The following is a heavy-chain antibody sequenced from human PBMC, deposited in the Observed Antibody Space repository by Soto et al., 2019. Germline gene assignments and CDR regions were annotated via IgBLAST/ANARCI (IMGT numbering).Heavy chain of an antibody. CDR3: ARMYSSGWPLGGDAFDI. CDR2: VIPIFGTA. J-gene: IGHJ3*02. CDR1: GGTFSSYA. Sequence: AASVKVSCKASGGTFSSYAISWVRQAPGQGLEWMGGVIPIFGTANYAKKFQGRVTITSDESTSTAYMELSSLRSEDTAVYYCARMYSSGWPLGGDAFDIWGQGTMVTVSS. D-gene: IGHD6-19*01. V-gene: IGHV1-69*13.